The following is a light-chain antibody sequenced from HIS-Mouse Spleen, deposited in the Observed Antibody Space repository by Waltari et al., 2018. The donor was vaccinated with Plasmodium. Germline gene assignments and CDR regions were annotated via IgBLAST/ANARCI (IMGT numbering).Light chain of an antibody. Sequence: DIQMTQSPSSLSASVGDRVTITCQASQDISNYLNWYHQKPGKAHKLLIYDASNLETGVPSRFSGSGSGTDFTFTISSLQPEDIATYYCQQYDNLPYTFGQGTKLEIK. V-gene: IGKV1-33*01. CDR3: QQYDNLPYT. CDR1: QDISNY. CDR2: DAS. J-gene: IGKJ2*01.